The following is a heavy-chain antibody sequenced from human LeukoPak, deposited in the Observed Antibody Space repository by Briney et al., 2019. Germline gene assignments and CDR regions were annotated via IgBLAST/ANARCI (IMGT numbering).Heavy chain of an antibody. D-gene: IGHD3-3*01. CDR2: INHSGST. V-gene: IGHV4-34*01. CDR3: ARAKRFLEWSYYYYYGMDV. Sequence: TSETLSLTCAVYGGSFSGYYWSWIRQPPGKGLEWIGEINHSGSTNYNPSLKSRVTISVDTSKNQFSLKLSSVTAADTAVYHCARAKRFLEWSYYYYYGMDVWGQGTTVTVSS. J-gene: IGHJ6*02. CDR1: GGSFSGYY.